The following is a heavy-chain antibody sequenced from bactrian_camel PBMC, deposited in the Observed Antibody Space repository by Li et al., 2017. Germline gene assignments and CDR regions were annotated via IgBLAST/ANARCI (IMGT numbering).Heavy chain of an antibody. CDR2: IYTVVNKT. CDR1: GDTSRSSC. Sequence: HVQLVESGGGSVEAGGSLRLSCVASGDTSRSSCMAWFRQAPGKEREGVAAIYTVVNKTVYTDSAKGRFTISQDKDRTTVYLHMNSLKPEDTGMYYCAARLGGMYGCTVTADFEYWGQGTQVTVS. CDR3: AARLGGMYGCTVTADFEY. J-gene: IGHJ6*01. V-gene: IGHV3S6*01. D-gene: IGHD3*01.